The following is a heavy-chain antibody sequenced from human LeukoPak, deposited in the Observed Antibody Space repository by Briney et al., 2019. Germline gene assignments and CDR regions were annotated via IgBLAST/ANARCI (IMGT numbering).Heavy chain of an antibody. D-gene: IGHD2-2*01. CDR3: AKVLTGYCGSTSCPFDS. CDR1: GFTFSSYG. J-gene: IGHJ4*02. V-gene: IGHV3-30*02. CDR2: IRYHGSNI. Sequence: GGSLRLSCAAPGFTFSSYGMYWVRQAPGKGLEWVAYIRYHGSNINYADSVKGRFTISRDNSKDTLFLQMSSLRAEDTAVYYCAKVLTGYCGSTSCPFDSWGQGTPVTVSS.